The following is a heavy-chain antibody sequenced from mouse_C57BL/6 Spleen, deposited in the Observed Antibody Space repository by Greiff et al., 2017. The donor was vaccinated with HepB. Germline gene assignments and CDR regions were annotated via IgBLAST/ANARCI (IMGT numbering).Heavy chain of an antibody. CDR3: ARGASYYDYDGFAY. V-gene: IGHV5-17*01. J-gene: IGHJ3*01. CDR2: ISSGSSTI. D-gene: IGHD2-4*01. CDR1: GFTFSDYG. Sequence: EVQGVESGGGLVKPGGSLKLSCAASGFTFSDYGMHWVRQAPEKGLEWVAYISSGSSTIYYADTVKGRFTISRDNAKNTLFLQMTSLRSEDTAMYYCARGASYYDYDGFAYWGQRTLVTVSA.